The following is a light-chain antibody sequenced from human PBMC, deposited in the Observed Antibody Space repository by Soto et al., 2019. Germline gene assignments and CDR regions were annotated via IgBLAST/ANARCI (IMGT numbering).Light chain of an antibody. CDR2: GAS. J-gene: IGKJ1*01. CDR3: QQYGSSRWT. Sequence: EILFPQSPATLSLSPGARATLSCRASQSVSSSYLAWCQQKPGQAPRLLIYGASSRATGIPDRFSGSGSGTDFTLTISRLEPEDFAVYYCQQYGSSRWTFGQGTKVDIK. CDR1: QSVSSSY. V-gene: IGKV3-20*01.